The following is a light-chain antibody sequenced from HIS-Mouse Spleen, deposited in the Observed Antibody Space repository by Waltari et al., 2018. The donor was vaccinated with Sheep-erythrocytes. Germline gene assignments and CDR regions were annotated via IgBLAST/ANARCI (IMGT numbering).Light chain of an antibody. CDR2: SNN. Sequence: QSVLTQPPSASGTPGQRVTISCSGSSSNIGSNTVNWYQQLPGTAPKLPIYSNNQRPSGVPDRFSGSKSGTPASLAISGLQSEDEADYYCAAWDDSLNGPVFGGGTKLTVL. J-gene: IGLJ3*02. V-gene: IGLV1-44*01. CDR1: SSNIGSNT. CDR3: AAWDDSLNGPV.